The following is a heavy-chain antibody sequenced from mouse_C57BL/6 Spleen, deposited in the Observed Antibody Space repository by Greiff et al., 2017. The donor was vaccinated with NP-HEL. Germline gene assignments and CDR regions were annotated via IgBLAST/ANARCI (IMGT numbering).Heavy chain of an antibody. Sequence: EVQVVESGGGLVQPGGSLSLSCAASGFTFTDYYMSWVRQPPGKALEWLGFIRNKANGYTTEYSASVKGRFTISRDNSQSILYLQMNALRAEDSATYDCARYRGTTVPFFDDWGQGTTLTVSS. D-gene: IGHD1-1*01. CDR2: IRNKANGYTT. CDR3: ARYRGTTVPFFDD. CDR1: GFTFTDYY. J-gene: IGHJ2*01. V-gene: IGHV7-3*01.